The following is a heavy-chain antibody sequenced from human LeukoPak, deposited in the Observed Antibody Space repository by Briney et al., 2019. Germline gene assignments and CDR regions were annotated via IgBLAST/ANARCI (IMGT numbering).Heavy chain of an antibody. CDR3: ARGLEDYYDSRGYFYMIH. Sequence: GGSLRLSCAASGFTFSSYDIHWVRQAPGKGLEWVAFIRYDGSNKYYADSVRGRFTISRDDSKSTLYLQLSSLRGEDTAVYYCARGLEDYYDSRGYFYMIHWGQGTLVTVSS. V-gene: IGHV3-30*02. CDR1: GFTFSSYD. J-gene: IGHJ4*02. CDR2: IRYDGSNK. D-gene: IGHD3-22*01.